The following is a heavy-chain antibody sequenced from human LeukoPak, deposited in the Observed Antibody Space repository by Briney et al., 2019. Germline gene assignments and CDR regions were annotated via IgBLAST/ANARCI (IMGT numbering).Heavy chain of an antibody. V-gene: IGHV1-46*01. CDR1: GYTFTSYY. CDR2: INPSGGST. Sequence: ASVKVSCKASGYTFTSYYMHWVRQAPGQGLEWMGIINPSGGSTSYAQKFQGRVTITRDTSTSTVYMELSSLRSEDTAVYYCARGPGYCSSTSCYADWFDPWGQGTLVTVSS. CDR3: ARGPGYCSSTSCYADWFDP. D-gene: IGHD2-2*01. J-gene: IGHJ5*02.